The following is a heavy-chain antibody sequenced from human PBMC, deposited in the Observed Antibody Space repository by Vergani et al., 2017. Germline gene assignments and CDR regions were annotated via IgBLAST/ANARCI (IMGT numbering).Heavy chain of an antibody. CDR1: GDSISSNNC. J-gene: IGHJ4*02. CDR2: ICHTEDT. CDR3: ARRYYDSSGPFDY. V-gene: IGHV4-4*03. D-gene: IGHD3-22*01. Sequence: QVQLQESGPGLVKPPGTLSLTCAVSGDSISSNNCWTWVRQPPGKGLEWIGEICHTEDTKYSPSLKSRVTVSVDESKNQFSLKLSSVNAADTAVYYCARRYYDSSGPFDYWGQGTLVTVSS.